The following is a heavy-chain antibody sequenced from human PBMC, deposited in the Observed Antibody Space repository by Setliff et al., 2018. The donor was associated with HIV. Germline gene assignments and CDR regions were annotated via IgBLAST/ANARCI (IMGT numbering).Heavy chain of an antibody. CDR3: ATVDEGVRGVINYYFDY. Sequence: ASVKVSCKVSGYILTELSMHWVRQAPGKGLEWMGGFDPEDGETIYTQKFQGRVTMTEDTSTDTAYVELSSLRSEDTAVYYCATVDEGVRGVINYYFDYWGQGTLVTVSS. D-gene: IGHD3-10*01. V-gene: IGHV1-24*01. J-gene: IGHJ4*02. CDR1: GYILTELS. CDR2: FDPEDGET.